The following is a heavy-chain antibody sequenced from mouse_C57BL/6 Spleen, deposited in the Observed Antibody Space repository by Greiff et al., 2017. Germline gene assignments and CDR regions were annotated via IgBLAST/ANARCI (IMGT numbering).Heavy chain of an antibody. V-gene: IGHV5-17*01. Sequence: EVQGVESGGGLVKPGGSLKLSCAASGFTFSDYGMHWVRQAPEKGLEWVAYISSGSSTSYYADTVKGRFTISRDNAKNTLFLQMTSLRSEDTAMYYCARGGPWFAYWGQGTLGTVSA. CDR2: ISSGSSTS. CDR1: GFTFSDYG. J-gene: IGHJ3*01. CDR3: ARGGPWFAY. D-gene: IGHD3-3*01.